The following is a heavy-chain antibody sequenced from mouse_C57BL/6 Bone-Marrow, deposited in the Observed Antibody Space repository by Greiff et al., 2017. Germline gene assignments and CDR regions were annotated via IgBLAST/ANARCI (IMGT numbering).Heavy chain of an antibody. J-gene: IGHJ2*01. D-gene: IGHD1-1*01. V-gene: IGHV5-4*03. Sequence: EVMLVESGGGLVKPGGSLKLSCAASGFTFSSYAMSWVRQTPEKRLEWVATISDGGSYTYYPDNVKGRFTISRDNAKNNLYLQMSHLKSEDTAMYYCARDRPLYYYGNSHYYFDYWGQGTTLTVSA. CDR2: ISDGGSYT. CDR1: GFTFSSYA. CDR3: ARDRPLYYYGNSHYYFDY.